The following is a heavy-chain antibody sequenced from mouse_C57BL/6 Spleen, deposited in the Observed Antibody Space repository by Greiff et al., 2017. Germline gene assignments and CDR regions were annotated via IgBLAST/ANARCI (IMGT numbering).Heavy chain of an antibody. CDR3: AREGQLRLRTFDY. CDR2: IYPRDGST. V-gene: IGHV1-85*01. J-gene: IGHJ2*01. CDR1: GYTFTSYD. D-gene: IGHD3-2*02. Sequence: QVQLKESGPELVKPGASVKLSCKASGYTFTSYDINWVKQRPGQGLEWIGWIYPRDGSTKYNEKFKGKATLTVDTSSSTAYMELHSLTSEDSAVYFCAREGQLRLRTFDYWGQGTTLTVSS.